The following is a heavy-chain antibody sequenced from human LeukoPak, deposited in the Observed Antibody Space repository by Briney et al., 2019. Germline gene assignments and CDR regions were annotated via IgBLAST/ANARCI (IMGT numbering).Heavy chain of an antibody. CDR2: INPSGGST. CDR3: ARVSSLLGSGKYETDY. J-gene: IGHJ4*02. Sequence: ASVKVSCKASGYTSTSYYMHWVRQAPGQGLEWMGIINPSGGSTSYAQKFQGRVTMTRDTSTSTVYMELSSLRSEDTAVYYCARVSSLLGSGKYETDYWGQGTLVTVSS. CDR1: GYTSTSYY. D-gene: IGHD3-10*01. V-gene: IGHV1-46*01.